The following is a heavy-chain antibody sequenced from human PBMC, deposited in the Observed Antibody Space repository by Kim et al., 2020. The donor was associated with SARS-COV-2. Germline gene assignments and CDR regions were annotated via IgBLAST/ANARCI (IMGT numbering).Heavy chain of an antibody. CDR3: ATVVFYYDSGYFKN. V-gene: IGHV3-66*01. CDR2: IYSGGNT. Sequence: GGSLRLSCAASGYTVTYSYMGWVRQAPGKGLEWVSFIYSGGNTIYADSVKGRLIISRDHSKNTLYLQMNSLRAEDTAVYSCATVVFYYDSGYFKNWGQGTLVIVSS. CDR1: GYTVTYSY. D-gene: IGHD3-22*01. J-gene: IGHJ1*01.